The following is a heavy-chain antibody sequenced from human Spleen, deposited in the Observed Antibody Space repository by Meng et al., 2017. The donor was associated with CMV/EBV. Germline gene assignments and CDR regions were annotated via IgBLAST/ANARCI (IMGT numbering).Heavy chain of an antibody. Sequence: GESLKISCAASGFTFSSYAMSWVRQAPGKGLEWVSSISTTGYYMFYADSVKGRFAISRDDAKNSLYLQMNSLRAEDTAVYYCARDGTYYYGSGRRDYYYYGMDVWGQGTTVTVS. CDR2: ISTTGYYM. CDR3: ARDGTYYYGSGRRDYYYYGMDV. V-gene: IGHV3-21*01. D-gene: IGHD3-10*01. CDR1: GFTFSSYA. J-gene: IGHJ6*02.